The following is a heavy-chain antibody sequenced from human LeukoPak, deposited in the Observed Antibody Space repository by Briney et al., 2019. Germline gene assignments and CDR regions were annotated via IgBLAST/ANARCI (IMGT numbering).Heavy chain of an antibody. Sequence: ASVKVSCKASGYTFATYGFCWVRQAPGHGLEWMGWISANTGKTDYARKFQGRVTMTTDTSTSTAYMELRSLRPDDTAVYSCAKVAGDRMDYWGQGTLLTVSS. V-gene: IGHV1-18*01. CDR1: GYTFATYG. J-gene: IGHJ4*02. D-gene: IGHD6-13*01. CDR3: AKVAGDRMDY. CDR2: ISANTGKT.